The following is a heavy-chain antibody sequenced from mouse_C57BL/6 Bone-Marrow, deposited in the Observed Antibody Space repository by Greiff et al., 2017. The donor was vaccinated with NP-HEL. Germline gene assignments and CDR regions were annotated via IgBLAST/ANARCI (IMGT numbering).Heavy chain of an antibody. V-gene: IGHV14-4*01. J-gene: IGHJ2*01. CDR1: GFNIKDDY. D-gene: IGHD1-1*01. Sequence: EVQLQQSGAELVRPGASVKLSCTASGFNIKDDYMHWVKQRPEQGLEWIGWIDPENGDTEYASKFQGKATITAETSSNTAYLQLSSLTSEDTAVYYCTTDYGSSLDYWGQGTTLTVSS. CDR2: IDPENGDT. CDR3: TTDYGSSLDY.